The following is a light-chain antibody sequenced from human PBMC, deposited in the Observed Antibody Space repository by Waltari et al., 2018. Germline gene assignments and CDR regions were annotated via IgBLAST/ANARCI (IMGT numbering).Light chain of an antibody. CDR3: CSYAGSYTLV. J-gene: IGLJ3*02. V-gene: IGLV2-11*01. Sequence: WYQQPPGKAPQLMIYDVSKRPSGVPDRFSGSKAGNTASLTISGLQAEDEADYYCCSYAGSYTLVFGGGTKLTVL. CDR2: DVS.